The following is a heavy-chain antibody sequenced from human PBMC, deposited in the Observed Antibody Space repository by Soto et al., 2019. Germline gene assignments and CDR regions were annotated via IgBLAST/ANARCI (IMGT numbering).Heavy chain of an antibody. CDR2: INANNGGA. Sequence: ASVKVSCKASGYTFTDYHIHWVRQAPGQGLEFMGWINANNGGAGSAQQFQGRVTVTRDTSITTVYMELSNLRSDDTAVYYCAREGGSETLQPSYNWFDTWGQGTLVTVS. J-gene: IGHJ5*02. D-gene: IGHD6-25*01. V-gene: IGHV1-2*02. CDR3: AREGGSETLQPSYNWFDT. CDR1: GYTFTDYH.